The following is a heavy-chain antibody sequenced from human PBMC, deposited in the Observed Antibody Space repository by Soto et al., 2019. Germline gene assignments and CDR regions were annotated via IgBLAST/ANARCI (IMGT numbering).Heavy chain of an antibody. Sequence: QVQLVESGGGLVKPGGSLRLSCAASGFTFSDYYMSWIRQAPGKGLEWVSYISSSGSTIYYADSVKGRFTISRDNAKNSRYLQMNSLRAEDTAVYYCARAADYGDLRVLDAFDIWGQGTMVTVSS. D-gene: IGHD4-17*01. CDR2: ISSSGSTI. V-gene: IGHV3-11*01. CDR3: ARAADYGDLRVLDAFDI. CDR1: GFTFSDYY. J-gene: IGHJ3*02.